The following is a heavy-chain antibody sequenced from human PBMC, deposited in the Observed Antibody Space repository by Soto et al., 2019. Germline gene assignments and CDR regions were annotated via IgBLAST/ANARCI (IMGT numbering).Heavy chain of an antibody. Sequence: QVRLRESGPQVVKPSATLSLNCNVSGGAFRSYFWSWIRQSPGKGLEWIGNIHSSGRSNYNPSFKSRVSMSIDPSKNQFSVRLTSVTPADTAVYYCARDDPFDPWGQGILVNVSS. CDR1: GGAFRSYF. V-gene: IGHV4-59*01. J-gene: IGHJ5*02. CDR3: ARDDPFDP. CDR2: IHSSGRS.